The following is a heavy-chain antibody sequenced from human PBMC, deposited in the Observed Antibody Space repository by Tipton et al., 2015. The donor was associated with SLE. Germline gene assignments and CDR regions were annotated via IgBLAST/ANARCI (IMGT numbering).Heavy chain of an antibody. D-gene: IGHD1-26*01. V-gene: IGHV4-59*12. CDR1: GVSISSYY. CDR2: IFYSGTT. CDR3: VREGGMRSHYTD. Sequence: TLSLTCTVSGVSISSYYWSWIRQPPGKGLEWIAFIFYSGTTSYNPSLKSRVTISLDMSKNQYSLRMKSVTAADTAVYYCVREGGMRSHYTDWGQGILVTVSS. J-gene: IGHJ4*02.